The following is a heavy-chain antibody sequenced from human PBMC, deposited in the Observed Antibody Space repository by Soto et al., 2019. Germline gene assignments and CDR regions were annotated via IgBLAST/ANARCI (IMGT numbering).Heavy chain of an antibody. J-gene: IGHJ4*02. V-gene: IGHV4-31*03. CDR2: IYYSGST. D-gene: IGHD5-18*01. CDR1: GGSISSGGYY. CDR3: PRSGYSYDPNPLLY. Sequence: TSETLSLTCTVSGGSISSGGYYWSWIRQHPGKGLEWIGYIYYSGSTYYNPSLKSRVTISVDTSKNQFSLKLSSVTAADTAVYYCPRSGYSYDPNPLLYWGQGTLVTVS.